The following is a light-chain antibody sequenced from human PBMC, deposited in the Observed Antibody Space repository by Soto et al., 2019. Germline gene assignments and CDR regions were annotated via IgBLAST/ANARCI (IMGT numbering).Light chain of an antibody. CDR1: QSISSW. CDR2: KAS. Sequence: IHVTHSPSTLSASVGDRVTITWRASQSISSWLAWYQQKPGKAPKLLIYKASSLESGVPSRFSGSGSGTEFTLTISSLQPEDFATYYCQESYNTVTFGPGTKVDI. CDR3: QESYNTVT. J-gene: IGKJ3*01. V-gene: IGKV1-5*03.